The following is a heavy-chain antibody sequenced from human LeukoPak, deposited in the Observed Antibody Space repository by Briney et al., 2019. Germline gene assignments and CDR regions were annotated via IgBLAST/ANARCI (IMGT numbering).Heavy chain of an antibody. D-gene: IGHD3-16*02. CDR1: GGTFSSYA. V-gene: IGHV1-69*06. Sequence: VASVKVSCKASGGTFSSYAISWVRQAPGQGLEWMGGIIPIFGTANYAQKFQGRVTITADKSTSTAYMELSSLRSEDTAVYYCARGLYDYVWGSYRYGYNWFDPWGQGTLVTVSS. J-gene: IGHJ5*02. CDR2: IIPIFGTA. CDR3: ARGLYDYVWGSYRYGYNWFDP.